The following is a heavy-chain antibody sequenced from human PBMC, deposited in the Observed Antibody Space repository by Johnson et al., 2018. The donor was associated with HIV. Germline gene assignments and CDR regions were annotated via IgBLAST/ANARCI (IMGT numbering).Heavy chain of an antibody. J-gene: IGHJ3*02. V-gene: IGHV3-30-3*01. Sequence: QVQLVESGGGVVQPGRSLRLSCAASGFTFSSYALHWVRQAPGKGLEWVALISYDGSNIYYADSVKGRFSVSRDNANNSLYVQMNSLRVEDTAVYYCAREGVGTTCPFDMWGQGTMVTVSS. D-gene: IGHD1-14*01. CDR3: AREGVGTTCPFDM. CDR2: ISYDGSNI. CDR1: GFTFSSYA.